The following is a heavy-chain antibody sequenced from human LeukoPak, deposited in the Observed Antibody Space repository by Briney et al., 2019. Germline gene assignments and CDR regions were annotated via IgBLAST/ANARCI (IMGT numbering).Heavy chain of an antibody. Sequence: SVKVSCKASGGTFSSYAISWVRQAPGQGLEWLGRIIPIFGTANYAQKFQGRVTITADKSTSTAYMDLSSLRSEDTAVYYCARDLSPGSGSYESVWFGPWGQGTLVTVSS. J-gene: IGHJ5*02. D-gene: IGHD3-10*01. CDR1: GGTFSSYA. CDR3: ARDLSPGSGSYESVWFGP. CDR2: IIPIFGTA. V-gene: IGHV1-69*06.